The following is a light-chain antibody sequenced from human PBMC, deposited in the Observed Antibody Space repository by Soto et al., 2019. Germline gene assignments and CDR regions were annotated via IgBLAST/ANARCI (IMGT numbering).Light chain of an antibody. V-gene: IGKV2-28*01. CDR3: MQALQTPPT. Sequence: IVVTQSPLSLPVTPGEPASISCRSNQSLLHANGYSYLDWYLQKPGQSPQLLIYLGSNRASGVPYRFGGSRSGTEFTLAISRVEAEDVSVYYCMQALQTPPTIGQGTKVEIK. J-gene: IGKJ1*01. CDR2: LGS. CDR1: QSLLHANGYSY.